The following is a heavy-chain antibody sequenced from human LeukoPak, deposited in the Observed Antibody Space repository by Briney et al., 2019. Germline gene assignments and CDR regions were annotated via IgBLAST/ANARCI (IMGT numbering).Heavy chain of an antibody. CDR2: INHSGST. V-gene: IGHV4-34*01. Sequence: SETLSLTCAVYGGXXXXXXWSWIRQPPXXXXXXIGEINHSGSTNYNPSLKSRVTISVDTSKNQFSLKLSSVTAADTAVYYCARGNMVRGAPADYWGQGTLVTVSS. CDR1: GGXXXXXX. D-gene: IGHD3-10*01. J-gene: IGHJ4*02. CDR3: ARGNMVRGAPADY.